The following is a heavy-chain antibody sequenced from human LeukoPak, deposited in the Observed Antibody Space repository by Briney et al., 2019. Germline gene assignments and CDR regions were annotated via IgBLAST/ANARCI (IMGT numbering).Heavy chain of an antibody. J-gene: IGHJ6*02. V-gene: IGHV4-59*12. Sequence: SETLSLTCTVSGGSLSGFYWSWIRQPPGKGLEWIGYVYYSGSTTYNPSLKSRVTISVDTSKNQFSLKLSSVTAADTAVYYCARGRMDVWGQGTTVTVSS. CDR1: GGSLSGFY. CDR3: ARGRMDV. CDR2: VYYSGST.